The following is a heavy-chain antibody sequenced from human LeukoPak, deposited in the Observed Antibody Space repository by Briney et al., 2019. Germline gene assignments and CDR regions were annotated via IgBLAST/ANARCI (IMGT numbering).Heavy chain of an antibody. CDR1: EFTFSSYA. V-gene: IGHV3-30-3*01. CDR3: ARGLDEVGAFDI. Sequence: GRSLRLSCAASEFTFSSYAMHWVRQAPGKGLEWVAVISYDGSYKYYADSVKGRFTISRDNSKNTLYLQMNSLRAEDTAVYYCARGLDEVGAFDIWGQGTMVTVSS. CDR2: ISYDGSYK. J-gene: IGHJ3*02. D-gene: IGHD1-1*01.